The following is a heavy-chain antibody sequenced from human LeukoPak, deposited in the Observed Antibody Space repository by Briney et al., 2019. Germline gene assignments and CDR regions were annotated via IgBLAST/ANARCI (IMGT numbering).Heavy chain of an antibody. CDR1: GLRLDTRGVG. CDR3: ARSRVANGSFDS. Sequence: SSPTLSKPTQTFTLTCTFYGLRLDTRGVGVVWIRQPPGKALGWLALIYWNDDERYKSSLKSRLTIAKDTSKNQVVLTMTNVDLVDTATYVCARSRVANGSFDSGVQGTLVTVSS. V-gene: IGHV2-5*01. CDR2: IYWNDDE. J-gene: IGHJ4*02. D-gene: IGHD2-15*01.